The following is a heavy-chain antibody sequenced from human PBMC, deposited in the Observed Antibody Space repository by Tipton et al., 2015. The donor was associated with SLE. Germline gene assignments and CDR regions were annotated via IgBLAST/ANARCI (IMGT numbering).Heavy chain of an antibody. Sequence: TLSLTCTVSGGSISSSSYYWGWIRQPPGKGLEWSGSIYYSGSTYYNPSLKSRVTISVDTSKNQFSLKLSSVTAADTAVYYCARDSIAAHYWGQGTLVTVSS. J-gene: IGHJ4*02. CDR1: GGSISSSSYY. V-gene: IGHV4-39*07. CDR3: ARDSIAAHY. CDR2: IYYSGST. D-gene: IGHD6-6*01.